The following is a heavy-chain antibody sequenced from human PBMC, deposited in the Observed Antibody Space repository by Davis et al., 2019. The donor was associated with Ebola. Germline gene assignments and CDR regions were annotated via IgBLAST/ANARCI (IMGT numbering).Heavy chain of an antibody. CDR1: GYTFTNYG. V-gene: IGHV1-18*04. D-gene: IGHD1-1*01. CDR3: ARAQFPTTSDH. CDR2: INPHNGNT. Sequence: ASVKVSCKASGYTFTNYGITWVRQAPGQGLEWTGWINPHNGNTNYAQNVQGRVIMTSDTATTTAYMEVGSLRSDDTAVYYCARAQFPTTSDHWGQGTLVTVSS. J-gene: IGHJ4*02.